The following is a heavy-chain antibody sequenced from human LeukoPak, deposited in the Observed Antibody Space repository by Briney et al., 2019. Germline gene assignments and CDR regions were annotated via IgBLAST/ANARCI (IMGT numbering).Heavy chain of an antibody. CDR3: ARLTEDIVVVRY. CDR1: GDTISSSSYY. CDR2: FYYSGST. V-gene: IGHV4-39*07. J-gene: IGHJ4*02. D-gene: IGHD2-2*01. Sequence: SETLSLTCTVSGDTISSSSYYWGWIRQPPGKGLEWIGSFYYSGSTYYNPSLKSRVTISVDTSKNQSSLKLRSVTAADTAVYYCARLTEDIVVVRYWGQGTLVSVSS.